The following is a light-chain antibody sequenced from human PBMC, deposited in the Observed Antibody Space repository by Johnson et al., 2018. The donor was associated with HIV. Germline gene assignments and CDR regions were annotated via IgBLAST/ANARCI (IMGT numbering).Light chain of an antibody. CDR1: SSNIGNNY. V-gene: IGLV1-51*02. Sequence: QSVLTQPPSVSAAPGQKVTISCSGSSSNIGNNYVSWYQQLPGTAPKLLIYENNKRPSGIPDRLSGSKSGTSATLGITGLQTGDEADYYCGTWDSGLRDGVFFGNGTKVTVL. CDR2: ENN. CDR3: GTWDSGLRDGVF. J-gene: IGLJ1*01.